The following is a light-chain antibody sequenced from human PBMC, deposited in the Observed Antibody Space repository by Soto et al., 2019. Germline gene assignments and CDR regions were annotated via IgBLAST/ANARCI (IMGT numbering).Light chain of an antibody. J-gene: IGLJ2*01. CDR3: SSYTSSNTAV. Sequence: QSALTQPASVSGSPGQSITISCTGTSSDVGGYNYVSWYQQHPGKAPKLMIYDVNNRPSGISNRFSGSKSGNTASLTISGLQAEDEADYFCSSYTSSNTAVFGGGTQLTVL. V-gene: IGLV2-14*01. CDR2: DVN. CDR1: SSDVGGYNY.